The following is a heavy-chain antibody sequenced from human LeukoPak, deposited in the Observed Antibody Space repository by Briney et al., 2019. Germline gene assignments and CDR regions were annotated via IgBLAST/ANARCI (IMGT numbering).Heavy chain of an antibody. CDR3: ARVRSARPYYYGMDV. CDR2: IYHSGST. J-gene: IGHJ6*02. Sequence: SETLSLTCTVSGGSISSYYWSWIRQPPGKGLEWVGYIYHSGSTNYNPSLKSRVTISVDTSKNQFSLKLSSVTAADTAVYYCARVRSARPYYYGMDVWGQGTTVTVSS. V-gene: IGHV4-59*01. D-gene: IGHD6-25*01. CDR1: GGSISSYY.